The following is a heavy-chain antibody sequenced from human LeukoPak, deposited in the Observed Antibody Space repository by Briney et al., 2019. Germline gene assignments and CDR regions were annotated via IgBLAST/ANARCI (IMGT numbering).Heavy chain of an antibody. CDR1: GGTFSSYA. D-gene: IGHD5-24*01. Sequence: SVKVSCKASGGTFSSYAISWVRQAPGQGLEWMGGIIPIFGTANYAQKFQGRVTITVDKSTSTAYMELSSLRSEDTAVYYCARAGGEMATKRFPLGFDYWGQGTLVTVSS. J-gene: IGHJ4*02. CDR3: ARAGGEMATKRFPLGFDY. V-gene: IGHV1-69*06. CDR2: IIPIFGTA.